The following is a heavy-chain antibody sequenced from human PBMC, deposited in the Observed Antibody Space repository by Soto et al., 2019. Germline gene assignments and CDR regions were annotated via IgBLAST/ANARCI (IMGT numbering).Heavy chain of an antibody. CDR3: ARITQRPQHYGGNSVDY. V-gene: IGHV4-39*07. D-gene: IGHD4-17*01. CDR2: IYYSGSA. Sequence: SETLSLTCTVSGGSISGSTYYWAWIRQPPGKGPEWIGSIYYSGSANDNPAHKSRVTISVDTSKNQFSRKLSSVTAADTAVYYCARITQRPQHYGGNSVDYWGQGTLVTASS. J-gene: IGHJ4*02. CDR1: GGSISGSTYY.